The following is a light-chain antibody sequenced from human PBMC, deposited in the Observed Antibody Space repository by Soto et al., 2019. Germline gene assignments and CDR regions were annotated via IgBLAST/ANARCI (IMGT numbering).Light chain of an antibody. CDR3: QHLNIFPPLFT. J-gene: IGKJ3*01. Sequence: DIPLTQSPFFLSASVGDRVTITCRASQGIRSYLAWYQQRPGKAPELLIYGASTLRTGVASRFSGSGSGTEFTLTISSLQPEDFATYLCQHLNIFPPLFTFGPGTKVDIK. CDR1: QGIRSY. CDR2: GAS. V-gene: IGKV1-9*01.